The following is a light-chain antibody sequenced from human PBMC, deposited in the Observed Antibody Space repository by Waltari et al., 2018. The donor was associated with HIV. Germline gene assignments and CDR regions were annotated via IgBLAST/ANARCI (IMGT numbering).Light chain of an antibody. J-gene: IGLJ3*02. Sequence: QSVLTQPPSVSAAPGQKVAISCSVSSSNIGTDYVSWYPHVPGSTPKLLIYEHDKRPSATPDRFSGSKSRTSGTLDITGLRTGDGADYYCGTWDRSLGGGVFCWGNKLTVL. CDR3: GTWDRSLGGGV. CDR1: SSNIGTDY. V-gene: IGLV1-51*01. CDR2: EHD.